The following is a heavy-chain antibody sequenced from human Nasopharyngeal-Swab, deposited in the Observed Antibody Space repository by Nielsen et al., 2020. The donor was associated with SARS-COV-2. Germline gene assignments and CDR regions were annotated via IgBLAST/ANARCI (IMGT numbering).Heavy chain of an antibody. D-gene: IGHD6-19*01. CDR2: IIPIFGTA. Sequence: SSVQVSCKASGGTFSSYAISWVRQAPGQGLEWMGGIIPIFGTANYAQKFQGRVTITADESTSTAYMELSSLRSEDTAVYYCARDKGIAVHDAFDIWGQGTMVTVSS. CDR1: GGTFSSYA. J-gene: IGHJ3*02. V-gene: IGHV1-69*13. CDR3: ARDKGIAVHDAFDI.